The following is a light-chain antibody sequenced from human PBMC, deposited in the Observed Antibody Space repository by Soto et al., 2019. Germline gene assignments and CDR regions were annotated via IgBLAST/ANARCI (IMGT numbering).Light chain of an antibody. J-gene: IGKJ4*01. V-gene: IGKV3D-20*02. CDR2: RTS. CDR3: QQRSNWLT. CDR1: QSVSRSY. Sequence: IVLTQSPGTLSLSPGERATLSCRASQSVSRSYLAWYQQKPGQAPRLLIYRTSNRATGIPDRFSGSGSGTDFTLTISSLEPEDFAVYYCQQRSNWLTFGGGTKV.